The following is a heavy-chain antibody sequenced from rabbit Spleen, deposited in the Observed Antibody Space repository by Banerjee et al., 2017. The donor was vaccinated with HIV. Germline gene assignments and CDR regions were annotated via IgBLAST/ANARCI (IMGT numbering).Heavy chain of an antibody. CDR1: GFSFSSSYW. CDR2: IYTSSGRT. Sequence: QEQLVESGGGLVQPGGSLTLTCTASGFSFSSSYWICWVRQAPGKGLELIACIYTSSGRTWYASWVNGRFTISKTSSTMVTLQMTSLTAADTATYFCTRDRIDYFTLWGPGTLVTVS. V-gene: IGHV1S45*01. CDR3: TRDRIDYFTL. J-gene: IGHJ4*01.